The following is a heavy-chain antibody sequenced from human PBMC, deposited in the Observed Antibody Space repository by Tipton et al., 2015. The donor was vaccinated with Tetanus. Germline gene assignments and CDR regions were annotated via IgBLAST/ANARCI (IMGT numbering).Heavy chain of an antibody. CDR3: ARHLSGFSPPFAY. CDR1: GGSIRGGTFY. J-gene: IGHJ4*02. Sequence: TLSLTCTVSGGSIRGGTFYWGWIRQPPGKGLEWIGSIYESGDTYYIPSLKSRVTISVDTSKNQFSLKLNSMTAADTGVYYCARHLSGFSPPFAYWGQGNLVTVSS. CDR2: IYESGDT. D-gene: IGHD3-3*01. V-gene: IGHV4-39*01.